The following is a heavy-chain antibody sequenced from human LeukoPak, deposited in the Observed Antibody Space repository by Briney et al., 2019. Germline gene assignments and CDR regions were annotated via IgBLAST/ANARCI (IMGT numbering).Heavy chain of an antibody. V-gene: IGHV4-34*01. CDR3: ARGGEAVPYGY. CDR1: GGSFSGYY. D-gene: IGHD4-17*01. Sequence: PSETLSLTCAVYGGSFSGYYWSWIRQPPGKGLEWIGEINHSGSTNYNPSLKSRVTMSVDTSKNHFSLKLTSVTAADTAVYYCARGGEAVPYGYWGQGTLVTVS. CDR2: INHSGST. J-gene: IGHJ4*02.